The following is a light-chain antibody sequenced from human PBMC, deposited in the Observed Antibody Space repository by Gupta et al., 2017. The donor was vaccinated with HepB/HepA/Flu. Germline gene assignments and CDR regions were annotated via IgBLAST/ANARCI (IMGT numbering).Light chain of an antibody. CDR1: QSVLSSSNNKNY. J-gene: IGKJ3*01. CDR3: QQDDYIPFT. V-gene: IGKV4-1*01. CDR2: WAS. Sequence: DIVMTQSPDSLAVSLGERATINCKSSQSVLSSSNNKNYLTWYQQKPGQPPKLLIYWASTRESGVPDRFSGSGSGTDFTLTISSLQAEDVAVYYCQQDDYIPFTFGHGTKVDIK.